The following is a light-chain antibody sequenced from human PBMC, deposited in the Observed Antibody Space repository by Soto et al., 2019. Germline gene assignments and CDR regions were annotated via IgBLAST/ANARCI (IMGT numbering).Light chain of an antibody. CDR3: QSDDSSLAGVV. V-gene: IGLV1-40*01. CDR2: GNY. Sequence: QLVLTQPPSVSGAPGQRVTISCTGSFSNIGAGYDVQWYQQLPGTAPKLLIYGNYNRPSGVPDRFSGSKSGTSASLAITGLQAEDEADYYCQSDDSSLAGVVFGGGTKVTVL. J-gene: IGLJ2*01. CDR1: FSNIGAGYD.